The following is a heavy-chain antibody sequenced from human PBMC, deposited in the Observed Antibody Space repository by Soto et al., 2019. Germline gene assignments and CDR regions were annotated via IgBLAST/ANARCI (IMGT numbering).Heavy chain of an antibody. J-gene: IGHJ5*02. Sequence: XGSLRLSCAAAGFTFSSYSMNWVRQAPGKGLEWVSSISSSSSYIYYADSVKGRFTISRDNAKNSLYLQMNSLRAEDTAVYYCARDLTGTTKWFDHWGQGPLVTVSS. D-gene: IGHD1-7*01. V-gene: IGHV3-21*01. CDR2: ISSSSSYI. CDR1: GFTFSSYS. CDR3: ARDLTGTTKWFDH.